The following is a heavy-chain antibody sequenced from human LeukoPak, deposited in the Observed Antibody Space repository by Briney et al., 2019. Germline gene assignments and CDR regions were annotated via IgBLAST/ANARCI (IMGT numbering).Heavy chain of an antibody. CDR3: ARGVRRRPDAFDI. CDR1: GFTVSSNY. D-gene: IGHD6-25*01. V-gene: IGHV3-66*01. J-gene: IGHJ3*02. CDR2: IYGGGST. Sequence: PGGSLRLSCAAPGFTVSSNYMSWVRQAPGKGLEWVSVIYGGGSTYYADSVKGRFTISRDNSKNTLYLQMNSLRAEDTAVYYCARGVRRRPDAFDIWGQGTMVTVSS.